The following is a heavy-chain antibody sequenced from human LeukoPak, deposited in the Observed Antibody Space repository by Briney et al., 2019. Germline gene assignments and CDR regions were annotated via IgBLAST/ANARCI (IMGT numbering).Heavy chain of an antibody. V-gene: IGHV3-30*18. D-gene: IGHD4-17*01. J-gene: IGHJ6*02. CDR2: ISYDGSNK. CDR1: GFTFSSYG. CDR3: AKDYGDQSYYYYGMDV. Sequence: GGSLRLSCAASGFTFSSYGVHWVRQAPGKGLEWVAVISYDGSNKYYADSVKGRFTISRDNSKNTLYLQMYSLRAEDTAVYYCAKDYGDQSYYYYGMDVWGQGTTVTVSS.